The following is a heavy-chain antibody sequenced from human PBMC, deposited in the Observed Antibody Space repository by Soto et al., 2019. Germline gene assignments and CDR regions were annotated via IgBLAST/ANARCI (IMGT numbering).Heavy chain of an antibody. D-gene: IGHD4-17*01. CDR3: AMGGYGDYIGLGIIGYFDY. J-gene: IGHJ4*02. CDR2: ISAYNGNT. CDR1: GYTFTSYG. V-gene: IGHV1-18*01. Sequence: ASVKVSCKASGYTFTSYGISWVRQAPGQGLEWMGWISAYNGNTNYAQKLQGRVTMTTDTSTSTAYMELRSLRSDDTAVYYCAMGGYGDYIGLGIIGYFDYWGQGTLVTVSS.